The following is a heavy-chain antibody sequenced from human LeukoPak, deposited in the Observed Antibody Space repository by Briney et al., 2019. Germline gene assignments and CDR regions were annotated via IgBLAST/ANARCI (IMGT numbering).Heavy chain of an antibody. CDR1: GFIFADYS. J-gene: IGHJ3*01. V-gene: IGHV3-49*04. CDR2: GYGATR. CDR3: ISWISRDGLKA. D-gene: IGHD2-2*03. Sequence: GASLRLSCTASGFIFADYSMSWVRQAPGKGLELVGFGYGATRDYAGAVKGRFIISRDDSKRIAYLQMNSPKTEDTAVYYCISWISRDGLKAWGQGTMVTVSS.